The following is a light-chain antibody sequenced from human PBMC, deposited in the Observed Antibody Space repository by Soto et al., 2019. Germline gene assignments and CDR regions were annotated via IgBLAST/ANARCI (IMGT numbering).Light chain of an antibody. CDR3: QQYNNWPLA. Sequence: EIVMTQSPATLSVSPGERATLSCRASQSGSSNLAWYQQKPGQAPRLLIYGSSTRATGIPARFSGSGSGTAFTLTISSLQSEDFAVYYCQQYNNWPLAFGGGTKVEIK. CDR1: QSGSSN. J-gene: IGKJ4*01. CDR2: GSS. V-gene: IGKV3-15*01.